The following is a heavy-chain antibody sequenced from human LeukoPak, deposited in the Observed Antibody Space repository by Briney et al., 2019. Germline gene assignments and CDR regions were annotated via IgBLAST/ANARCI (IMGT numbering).Heavy chain of an antibody. CDR3: ARGLKGNYYDSSGPIGFGAFDI. V-gene: IGHV4-59*01. J-gene: IGHJ3*02. CDR1: GASISSYY. Sequence: SETLSLTCTVSGASISSYYWSWIRQPPGKGLEWIGYIYYSGSTNYNPSLKSRVTISVDTSKNQFSLKLSSVTAADTAVYYCARGLKGNYYDSSGPIGFGAFDIWGQGTMVTVSS. CDR2: IYYSGST. D-gene: IGHD3-22*01.